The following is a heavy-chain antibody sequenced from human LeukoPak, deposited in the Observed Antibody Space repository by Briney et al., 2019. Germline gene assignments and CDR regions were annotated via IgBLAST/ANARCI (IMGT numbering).Heavy chain of an antibody. CDR3: ARLPYRDGVGQDY. CDR2: INPISGAT. D-gene: IGHD1-26*01. CDR1: GYTFTRYY. J-gene: IGHJ4*02. Sequence: ASVKVSCKPSGYTFTRYYMQWVRQAPGHGLEWMGIINPISGATDYAQKFQGRVTMTRDKSTSTVYMELSSLRSEDTAMYYCARLPYRDGVGQDYWGQGTLVTVAP. V-gene: IGHV1-46*01.